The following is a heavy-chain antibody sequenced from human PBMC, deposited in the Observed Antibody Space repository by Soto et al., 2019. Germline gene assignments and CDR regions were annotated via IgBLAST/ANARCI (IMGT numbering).Heavy chain of an antibody. CDR1: GFSLSTSAVG. V-gene: IGHV2-5*02. J-gene: IGHJ4*02. Sequence: QITLKESGPTLVKPTQTLTLTCTFSGFSLSTSAVGVGWIRQPPGKALEWLTVIYGDDDKRSSPSLRSRLTTTKDTSKNQVVLTMTKMDPVDTATYYCAHRHRDSAGLFDYWGQGTLVTVSS. CDR3: AHRHRDSAGLFDY. CDR2: IYGDDDK.